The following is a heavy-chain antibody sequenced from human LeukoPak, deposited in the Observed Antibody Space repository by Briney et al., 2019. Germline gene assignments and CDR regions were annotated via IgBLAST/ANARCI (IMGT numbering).Heavy chain of an antibody. CDR3: VRDGDDFNFDY. CDR2: VIRDGSFT. D-gene: IGHD5-24*01. Sequence: GGSLRLSCAASGFTFRSYWMHWVRQAPGKGLEWVSRVIRDGSFTNYADSVKGRFTISRDNAKNTLYLQMSSLRAEDTAVYSCVRDGDDFNFDYWGQGSLVTVSS. CDR1: GFTFRSYW. V-gene: IGHV3-74*01. J-gene: IGHJ4*02.